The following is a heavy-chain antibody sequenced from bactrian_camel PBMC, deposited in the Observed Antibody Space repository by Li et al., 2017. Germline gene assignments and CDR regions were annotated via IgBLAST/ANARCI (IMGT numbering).Heavy chain of an antibody. D-gene: IGHD1*01. CDR2: MAWAGNRP. CDR1: GDIDSANC. Sequence: VQLVESGGGLVQPGGSLRLSCTASGDIDSANCMGWFRQAPGKGLERISGMAWAGNRPWYAASVKGRFTISRDNAKNTVYLLMNSLKPEDTAVYYCAQRLGLYDQFPYWGRGTQVTVS. J-gene: IGHJ7*01. V-gene: IGHV3S40*01.